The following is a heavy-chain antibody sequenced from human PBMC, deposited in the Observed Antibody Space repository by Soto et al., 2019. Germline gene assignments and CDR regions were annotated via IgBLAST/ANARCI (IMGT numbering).Heavy chain of an antibody. D-gene: IGHD3-3*01. Sequence: GGSLRLSCAASGFTFSSYSMNWVRQAPGKGLEWVSSISSSSSYIYYADSVKGRFTISRDNAKNSLYLQMNSLRAEDTAVYYCAKDRASMRFLEWLTPGPWGQGTLVTVSS. J-gene: IGHJ5*02. V-gene: IGHV3-21*01. CDR1: GFTFSSYS. CDR2: ISSSSSYI. CDR3: AKDRASMRFLEWLTPGP.